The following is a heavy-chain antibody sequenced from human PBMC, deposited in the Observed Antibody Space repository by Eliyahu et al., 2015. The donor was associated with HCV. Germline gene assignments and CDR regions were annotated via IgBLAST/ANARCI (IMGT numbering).Heavy chain of an antibody. Sequence: QVQLVQSGAEVKKPGASVKISCKASGYTFSNYYMHWVRQAPGQGPEWMGIINPSGGSTSYAQKFQGRVTMTRDTFTTTVYMEVSSLRSEDTAVYYCARDRLPRYGDYYFDYWGQGTLVTVSS. CDR3: ARDRLPRYGDYYFDY. CDR2: INPSGGST. CDR1: GYTFSNYY. V-gene: IGHV1-46*01. D-gene: IGHD4-17*01. J-gene: IGHJ4*02.